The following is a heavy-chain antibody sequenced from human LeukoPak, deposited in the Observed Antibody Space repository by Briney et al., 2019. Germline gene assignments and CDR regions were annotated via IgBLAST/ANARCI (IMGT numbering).Heavy chain of an antibody. CDR1: GYTFTGYY. CDR3: ARGRARWELPDYYYFDY. V-gene: IGHV1-2*02. J-gene: IGHJ4*02. Sequence: ASVKVSCKASGYTFTGYYVHWVRQAPGQGLEWMGWINPNSGGTNYAQKFQGRVTMTRDTSISTAYMELSRLRSDDTAVYYCARGRARWELPDYYYFDYWGQGTLVTVSS. D-gene: IGHD1-26*01. CDR2: INPNSGGT.